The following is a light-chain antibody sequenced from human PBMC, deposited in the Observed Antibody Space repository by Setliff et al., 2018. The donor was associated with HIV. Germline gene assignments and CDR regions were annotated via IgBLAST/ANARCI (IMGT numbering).Light chain of an antibody. CDR2: GAS. CDR1: QSVNTK. CDR3: QQYNNWPKT. J-gene: IGKJ2*01. Sequence: EIVMAQSPATLSVSPGERVALSCRTTQSVNTKLAWYQQKPGQAPRLLIYGASTRATGVPARFSGSGSGTEFTLTISSLQSEDLAVYYCQQYNNWPKTFGQGTKVDIK. V-gene: IGKV3-15*01.